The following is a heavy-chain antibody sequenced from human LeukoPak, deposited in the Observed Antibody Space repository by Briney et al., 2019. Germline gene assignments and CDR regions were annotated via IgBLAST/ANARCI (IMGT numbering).Heavy chain of an antibody. Sequence: GGSLRLSCAASGLTFNIFWMTWVRQAPGRGLEWVANIKHDGSEEYYVDSVKGRFTISRDNAKNTLILQMNSLRGEDTAVYYCARALGNSTGDYWGQGTLVTVSS. J-gene: IGHJ4*02. D-gene: IGHD7-27*01. CDR3: ARALGNSTGDY. CDR2: IKHDGSEE. V-gene: IGHV3-7*04. CDR1: GLTFNIFW.